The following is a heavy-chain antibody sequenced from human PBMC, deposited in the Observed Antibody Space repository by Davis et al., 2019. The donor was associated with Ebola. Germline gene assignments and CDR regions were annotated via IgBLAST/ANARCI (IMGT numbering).Heavy chain of an antibody. CDR2: IFYSGAT. J-gene: IGHJ5*02. D-gene: IGHD2-2*01. CDR3: ARFPIVVEPASIS. V-gene: IGHV4-61*01. Sequence: MPPETLSLTCTVSGASVSSGHNYWSWIRQPPGKGLEWIGYIFYSGATTYNPSLRSRATISVDTSKNQLSLRLTSVIAADSAVYYCARFPIVVEPASISWGQGTLVSVSS. CDR1: GASVSSGHNY.